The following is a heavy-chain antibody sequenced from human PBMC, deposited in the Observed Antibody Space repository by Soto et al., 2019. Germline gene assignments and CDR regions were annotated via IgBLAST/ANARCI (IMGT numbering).Heavy chain of an antibody. CDR2: IYSGGST. D-gene: IGHD6-19*01. CDR3: ARRPRLWQSQNWYFDL. CDR1: GFTVSSNY. V-gene: IGHV3-66*04. Sequence: PGGSLRLSCAASGFTVSSNYMSWVRQAPGKGLEWVSVIYSGGSTYYADSVKGRFTISRDNSKNTLYLQMNSLRAEDTAVYYCARRPRLWQSQNWYFDLWGRGTLVTVSS. J-gene: IGHJ2*01.